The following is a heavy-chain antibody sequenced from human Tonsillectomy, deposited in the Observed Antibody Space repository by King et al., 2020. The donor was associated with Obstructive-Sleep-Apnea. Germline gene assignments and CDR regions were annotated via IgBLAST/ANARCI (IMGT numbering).Heavy chain of an antibody. CDR1: GFSFRSHW. D-gene: IGHD6-13*01. Sequence: VQPVESGGGLVQPGGSLRLSCAASGFSFRSHWMTWVRQAPGKGLEWVANIKQDGSQKFYVDSVKGRFTISRDNAKESRYLQMSSLRPQDTGVYYCAREKRHPVRLHYYGMDVWGQGTTVTVSS. J-gene: IGHJ6*02. CDR3: AREKRHPVRLHYYGMDV. V-gene: IGHV3-7*01. CDR2: IKQDGSQK.